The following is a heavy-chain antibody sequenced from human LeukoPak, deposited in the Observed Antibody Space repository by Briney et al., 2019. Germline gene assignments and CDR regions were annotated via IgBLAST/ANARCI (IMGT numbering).Heavy chain of an antibody. V-gene: IGHV3-30*18. CDR1: RFTFSSYG. Sequence: GRSLRLSCAASRFTFSSYGMHWVRQAPGKGLEWVAVISYDGSNKYYADSVKGRFTISRDNSKNTLYLQMNSLRAEDTAVYYCAKQSLGYCSSTSCWNYFDYWGQGTLVTVSS. D-gene: IGHD2-2*01. CDR2: ISYDGSNK. J-gene: IGHJ4*02. CDR3: AKQSLGYCSSTSCWNYFDY.